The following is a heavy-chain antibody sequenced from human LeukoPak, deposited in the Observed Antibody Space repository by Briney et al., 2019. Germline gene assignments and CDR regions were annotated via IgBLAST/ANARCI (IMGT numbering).Heavy chain of an antibody. Sequence: NASETLSLTCAVYGGSFSGYYWSWIRQPPGKGLEWIGYIYYSGSTNYNPSLKSRVTISVDTSKNQFSLKLSSVTAADTAVYYCAQVSIDYYMDVWGKGTTVTVSS. CDR3: AQVSIDYYMDV. CDR1: GGSFSGYY. J-gene: IGHJ6*03. V-gene: IGHV4-59*01. CDR2: IYYSGST. D-gene: IGHD1-14*01.